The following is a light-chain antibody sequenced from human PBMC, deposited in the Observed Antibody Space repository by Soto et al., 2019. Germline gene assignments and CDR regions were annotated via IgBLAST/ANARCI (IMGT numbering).Light chain of an antibody. CDR3: CAYAGSSTYV. V-gene: IGLV2-23*01. CDR2: EAS. J-gene: IGLJ1*01. Sequence: QSALTQPASVSGSPGQSITISCTGTSSDVGSYNFVSWYQQHPGKAPKLMIYEASKRPSGVSNRFSGSKSGNTASLTISGLQPEDEADYYGCAYAGSSTYVFGAGTKLTVL. CDR1: SSDVGSYNF.